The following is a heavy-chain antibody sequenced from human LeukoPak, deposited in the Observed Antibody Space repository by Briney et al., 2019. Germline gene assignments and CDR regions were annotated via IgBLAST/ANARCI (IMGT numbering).Heavy chain of an antibody. Sequence: SETLSLTCTVSGGSISSYYWSWIRQSPGKGLEWIGYIYYSGSTNYNPSLKSRVTIYVDTSKNQFSLKLSSVTAADTAVYYCARDFGIAAAVSLYWYFDLWGRGPLVTVPS. CDR1: GGSISSYY. V-gene: IGHV4-59*01. CDR3: ARDFGIAAAVSLYWYFDL. CDR2: IYYSGST. D-gene: IGHD6-13*01. J-gene: IGHJ2*01.